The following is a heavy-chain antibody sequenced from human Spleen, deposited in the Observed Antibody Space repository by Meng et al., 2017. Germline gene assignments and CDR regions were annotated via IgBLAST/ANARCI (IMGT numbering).Heavy chain of an antibody. CDR2: IYPGDSDT. CDR1: GYSFTTYW. Sequence: GESLKISCKASGYSFTTYWIGWVRQMPGKGLEWMGIIYPGDSDTRYSPSFQGQVTISADKSISTAYLQWSSLKASDTAMYYCARVIYTPEPGMDVWGQGTTVTVSS. D-gene: IGHD2-15*01. CDR3: ARVIYTPEPGMDV. V-gene: IGHV5-51*01. J-gene: IGHJ6*02.